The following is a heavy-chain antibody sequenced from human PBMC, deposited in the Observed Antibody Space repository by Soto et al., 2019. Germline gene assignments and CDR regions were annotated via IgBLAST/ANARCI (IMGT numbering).Heavy chain of an antibody. CDR1: GFTFSDYY. D-gene: IGHD6-19*01. J-gene: IGHJ5*02. Sequence: GVSLRLSCAASGFTFSDYYMSWIRQAPGKGLEWVSSISSSSSSTNYPASVKGRFTISRDNAKNSLYLQMTSLRAEDTAVYYCARAVRAGAGFPGWFDTWGQGTLVTVSS. CDR2: ISSSSSST. CDR3: ARAVRAGAGFPGWFDT. V-gene: IGHV3-11*06.